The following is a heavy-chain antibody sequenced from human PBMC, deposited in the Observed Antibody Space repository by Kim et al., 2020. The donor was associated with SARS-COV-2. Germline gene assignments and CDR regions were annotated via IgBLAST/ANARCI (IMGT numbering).Heavy chain of an antibody. CDR3: ARGHHDSYGYYWFDP. J-gene: IGHJ5*02. V-gene: IGHV4-31*03. D-gene: IGHD5-18*01. CDR1: GGSIRSGGYY. CDR2: IYYSGST. Sequence: SETLSLTCTVSGGSIRSGGYYWSWIRQHPGKGLEWIGYIYYSGSTYYNPSLKSRVTISVDTSKNQFSLKLSPVTAADTAVYYCARGHHDSYGYYWFDPWG.